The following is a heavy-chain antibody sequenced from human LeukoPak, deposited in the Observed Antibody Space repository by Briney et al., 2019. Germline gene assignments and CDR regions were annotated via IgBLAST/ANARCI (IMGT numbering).Heavy chain of an antibody. D-gene: IGHD5-12*01. Sequence: ASVKVSCKASGGTFSRYAISWVRQAPGQGLEWMGGIIPIFGTANYAQKFQGRVTITADESTSTAYMELSSMRSEDTAVYYCARGQPGSGYDYWGQGTLVTVPS. CDR3: ARGQPGSGYDY. V-gene: IGHV1-69*01. CDR1: GGTFSRYA. J-gene: IGHJ4*02. CDR2: IIPIFGTA.